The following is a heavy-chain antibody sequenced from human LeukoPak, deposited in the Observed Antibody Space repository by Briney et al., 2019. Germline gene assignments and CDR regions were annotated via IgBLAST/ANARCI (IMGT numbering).Heavy chain of an antibody. CDR3: AKIRGIAAAGYFDY. V-gene: IGHV3-23*01. CDR1: GFIFSRNS. Sequence: TGGSLRLSCAASGFIFSRNSMNWVRQAPGKGLEWVSAISGSGGSTYYADSVKGRFTISRDNSKNTLYLQMNSLRAEDTAVYYCAKIRGIAAAGYFDYWGQGTLVTVSS. J-gene: IGHJ4*02. D-gene: IGHD6-13*01. CDR2: ISGSGGST.